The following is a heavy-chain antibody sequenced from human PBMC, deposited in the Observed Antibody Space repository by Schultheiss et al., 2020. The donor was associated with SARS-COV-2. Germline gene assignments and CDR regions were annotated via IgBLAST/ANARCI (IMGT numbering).Heavy chain of an antibody. CDR2: IYYSGST. CDR1: GGSISTYY. D-gene: IGHD5-12*01. CDR3: ARQKRGYDYSHFDY. J-gene: IGHJ4*02. V-gene: IGHV4-59*08. Sequence: SETLSLTCTVSGGSISTYYWSWIRQPPGKGLEWIGSIYYSGSTYYNPSLKSRVTISVDTSKNQFSLKLSSVTAADTAVYYCARQKRGYDYSHFDYWGQGTLVTVSS.